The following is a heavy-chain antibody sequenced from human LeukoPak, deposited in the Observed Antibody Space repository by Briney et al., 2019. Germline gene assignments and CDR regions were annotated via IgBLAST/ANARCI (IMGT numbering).Heavy chain of an antibody. CDR1: GFAFSTYC. CDR3: ARVDYDDAFDI. V-gene: IGHV3-74*01. J-gene: IGHJ3*02. D-gene: IGHD3-22*01. CDR2: MNNDGSIR. Sequence: GGTLRLSCVASGFAFSTYCMHWVRHAPGKGLVWVSRMNNDGSIRDYADSVKGRFTISRDNSKNTLYLQMNSLRAEDTAVYYCARVDYDDAFDIWGQGTMVTVSS.